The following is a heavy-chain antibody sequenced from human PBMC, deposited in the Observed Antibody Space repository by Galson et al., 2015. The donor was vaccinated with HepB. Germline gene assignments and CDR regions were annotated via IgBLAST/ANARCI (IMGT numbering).Heavy chain of an antibody. J-gene: IGHJ6*02. V-gene: IGHV3-30*03. CDR1: GFTFSSYG. CDR3: ARVSIVTGGSWWTGPSYYYYYYGMDV. CDR2: ISYDGSNK. D-gene: IGHD6-13*01. Sequence: SLRLSCAASGFTFSSYGMHWVRQAPGKGLEWVAVISYDGSNKYYADSVKGRFTISRDNSKNTLYLQMNSLRAEDTAVYYCARVSIVTGGSWWTGPSYYYYYYGMDVWGQGTTVTVSS.